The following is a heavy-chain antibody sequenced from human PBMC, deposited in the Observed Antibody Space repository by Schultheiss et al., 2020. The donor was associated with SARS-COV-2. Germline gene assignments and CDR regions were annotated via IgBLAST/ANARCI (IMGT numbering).Heavy chain of an antibody. CDR2: IYHSGST. CDR3: ASLDYYDSSGPNFDY. J-gene: IGHJ4*02. V-gene: IGHV4-59*08. CDR1: GGSISSYY. Sequence: SETLSLTCTVSGGSISSYYWSWIRQPPGKGLEWIGSIYHSGSTYYNPSLKSRVTISVDTSKNQFSLKLSSVTAADTAVYYCASLDYYDSSGPNFDYWGQGTLVTVSS. D-gene: IGHD3-22*01.